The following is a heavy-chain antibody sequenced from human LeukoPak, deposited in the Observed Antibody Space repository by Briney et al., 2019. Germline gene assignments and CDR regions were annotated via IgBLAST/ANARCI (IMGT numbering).Heavy chain of an antibody. D-gene: IGHD2-2*01. CDR1: GGSISSYY. V-gene: IGHV4-59*12. J-gene: IGHJ3*02. CDR3: ARGLAGSSTLAAFDI. CDR2: IYYSGST. Sequence: SETLSLTCTVSGGSISSYYWSWIRQPPGKGLEWIGYIYYSGSTNYNPSLKSRVTISVDTSKNQFSLKLSSVTAADTAVYYCARGLAGSSTLAAFDIWGQGTMVTVSS.